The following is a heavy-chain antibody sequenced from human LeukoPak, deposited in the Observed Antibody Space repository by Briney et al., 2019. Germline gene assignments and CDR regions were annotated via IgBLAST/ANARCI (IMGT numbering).Heavy chain of an antibody. Sequence: GGSLRLSCAASGFTFSSYSMNWVRQAPGKGLEWVSYISSSSSYIYYADSVKGRFTISRDNAKNSLYLQMNSLRAEDTAVYYCARERRLRGYSRAGVDYWGQGTLVTVSS. J-gene: IGHJ4*02. CDR2: ISSSSSYI. D-gene: IGHD5-18*01. V-gene: IGHV3-21*05. CDR3: ARERRLRGYSRAGVDY. CDR1: GFTFSSYS.